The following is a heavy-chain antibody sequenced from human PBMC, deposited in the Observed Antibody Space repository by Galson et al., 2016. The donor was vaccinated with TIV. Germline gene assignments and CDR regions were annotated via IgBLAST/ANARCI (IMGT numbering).Heavy chain of an antibody. J-gene: IGHJ2*01. V-gene: IGHV1-2*02. CDR3: ARAPTLIVATIYWYFDL. Sequence: SGKVSCKASGYTFTGYFMHWVRQAPGQGLEWMGWINPNSGGTNYAQKFQGRVTMTRDTSISTAYMELSSLISDDTAMYFCARAPTLIVATIYWYFDLWGRGTLGTVSS. CDR2: INPNSGGT. D-gene: IGHD5-12*01. CDR1: GYTFTGYF.